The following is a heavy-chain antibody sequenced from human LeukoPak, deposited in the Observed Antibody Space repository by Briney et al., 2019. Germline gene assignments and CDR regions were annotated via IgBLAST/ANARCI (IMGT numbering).Heavy chain of an antibody. CDR2: IKSKTDGGTT. CDR3: TKVEGYCSSTSCYDY. D-gene: IGHD2-2*01. J-gene: IGHJ4*02. Sequence: GGSLRLSCAASGFTFSNAWMSWVRQAPGKGLEWVGRIKSKTDGGTTDYAAPVKGRFTISRDDSKNTLYLQMNSLKTEDTAVYYCTKVEGYCSSTSCYDYWGEGTLVTVSS. CDR1: GFTFSNAW. V-gene: IGHV3-15*01.